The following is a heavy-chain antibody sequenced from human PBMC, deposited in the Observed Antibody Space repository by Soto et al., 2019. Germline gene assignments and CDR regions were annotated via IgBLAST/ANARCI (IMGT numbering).Heavy chain of an antibody. CDR2: IWYDGSNK. D-gene: IGHD3-10*01. CDR3: ERGARITMVRGQLDY. V-gene: IGHV3-33*01. CDR1: GFTFSSYC. J-gene: IGHJ4*02. Sequence: QVQLVESGGGVVQPGRSLRLSCAASGFTFSSYCMHWVRQAPGKGLEWVAVIWYDGSNKYYADSVKGRFTISRDNSKNTLYLQMNSLRAEDTAVYYCERGARITMVRGQLDYWGQETLVTVSS.